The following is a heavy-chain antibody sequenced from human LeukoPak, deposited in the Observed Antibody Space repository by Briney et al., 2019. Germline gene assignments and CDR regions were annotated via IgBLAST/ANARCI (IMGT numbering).Heavy chain of an antibody. D-gene: IGHD5-12*01. CDR2: ISYSGST. J-gene: IGHJ4*02. Sequence: SETLSLTCTVSGASISSYYWSWIRQPPGKGLEWIGYISYSGSTNYNPSLKSRVTISVDTSKNQFSLNLSSVTAADTAVYYCAGAYSDYNFIFDYWGQGTLVTVSS. CDR3: AGAYSDYNFIFDY. V-gene: IGHV4-59*01. CDR1: GASISSYY.